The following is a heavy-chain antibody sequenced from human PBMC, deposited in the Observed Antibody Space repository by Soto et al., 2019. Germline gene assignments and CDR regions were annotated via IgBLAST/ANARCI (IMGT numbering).Heavy chain of an antibody. V-gene: IGHV3-74*01. J-gene: IGHJ3*02. D-gene: IGHD6-19*01. CDR2: INSGGSIT. CDR1: GSTFSSYW. Sequence: VQLVESGGGLVQPGGSLRLSCAASGSTFSSYWTHWVRQAPGKGLVWVSRINSGGSITTYADSVKGRFTISRDNAKNTLYLQMNSLRAEDTAVYYCASAVADTRNGLNMWGQGTLVTVSS. CDR3: ASAVADTRNGLNM.